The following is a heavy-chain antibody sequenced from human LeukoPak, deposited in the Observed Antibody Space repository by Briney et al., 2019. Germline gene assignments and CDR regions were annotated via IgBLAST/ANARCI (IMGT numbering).Heavy chain of an antibody. D-gene: IGHD6-19*01. J-gene: IGHJ3*02. CDR1: GYTFTGYY. Sequence: ASVKVSCRASGYTFTGYYMHWVRQAPGQGLEWMGRINPNSGGTNYAQKFQGRVTMTRDTSISTAYMELSRLGSDDTAVYYCAISRQWLADDAFDIWGQGTTVTVSS. CDR3: AISRQWLADDAFDI. V-gene: IGHV1-2*06. CDR2: INPNSGGT.